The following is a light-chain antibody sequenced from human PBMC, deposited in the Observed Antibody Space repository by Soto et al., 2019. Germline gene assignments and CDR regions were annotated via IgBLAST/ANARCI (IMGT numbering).Light chain of an antibody. CDR1: RDITDY. Sequence: DTQMTQSPSSLSASVGDRGTITCQSSRDITDYLNWYQQKPGKAPKLLIYDASNLETGVPSMFSGSGSGTDFTLTITSLQPEAIAKYYCQQFDNVPLTFGGGTKVDIK. CDR3: QQFDNVPLT. J-gene: IGKJ4*01. CDR2: DAS. V-gene: IGKV1-33*01.